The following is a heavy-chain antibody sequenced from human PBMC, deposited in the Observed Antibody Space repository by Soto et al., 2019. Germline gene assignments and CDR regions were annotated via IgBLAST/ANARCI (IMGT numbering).Heavy chain of an antibody. Sequence: QVQLQESGPGLVKPSGTLSLTCAVSSASIISSGTWWSWVRQPPGKGLEWIGEIYYSGSTNYNPPLKSRVTISVDKSKNQFSLKLNSVTAADTAVYYCARGRGFDYWGQGALVTVSS. CDR3: ARGRGFDY. CDR1: SASIISSGTW. J-gene: IGHJ4*02. CDR2: IYYSGST. V-gene: IGHV4-4*02.